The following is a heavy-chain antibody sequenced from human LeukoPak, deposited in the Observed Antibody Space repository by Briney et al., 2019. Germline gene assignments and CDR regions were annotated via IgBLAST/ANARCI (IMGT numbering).Heavy chain of an antibody. Sequence: KASETLSLTCTVSGGSISSYYWSWLRQPPGKGLEWIGEINHSGSTNYNPSLKSRVTISVDTSKNQFSLKLSSVTAADTAVYYCARGRSSRITMIVVVPRGYYMDVWGKGTTVTVSS. D-gene: IGHD3-22*01. V-gene: IGHV4-34*01. J-gene: IGHJ6*03. CDR2: INHSGST. CDR3: ARGRSSRITMIVVVPRGYYMDV. CDR1: GGSISSYY.